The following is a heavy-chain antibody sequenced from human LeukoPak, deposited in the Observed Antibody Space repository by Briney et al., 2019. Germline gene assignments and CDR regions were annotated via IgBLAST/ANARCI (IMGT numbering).Heavy chain of an antibody. V-gene: IGHV1-2*02. CDR1: GYTFTGYY. Sequence: GASVKVSRKASGYTFTGYYMHWVRQAPGQGLEWMGWINPNSGGTNYAQKFQGRVTMTRDTSISTAYIELSRLRSDDTAVYYCARTSHAAARFNWFDPWGQGTLVTVSS. D-gene: IGHD2-2*01. J-gene: IGHJ5*02. CDR3: ARTSHAAARFNWFDP. CDR2: INPNSGGT.